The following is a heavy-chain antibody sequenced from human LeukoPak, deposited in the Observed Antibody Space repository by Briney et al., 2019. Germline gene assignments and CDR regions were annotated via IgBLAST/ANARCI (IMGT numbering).Heavy chain of an antibody. V-gene: IGHV3-30-3*01. CDR2: ISYDGSNK. J-gene: IGHJ5*02. CDR1: GFTFSSYA. CDR3: ARSPTAINGYFDP. D-gene: IGHD2-2*01. Sequence: GGSLRLSCAASGFTFSSYAMHWVRQAPGKGLEWVAVISYDGSNKYYADSVKGRFTISRDNSKNTLYLQMNSLRADDTAVYYCARSPTAINGYFDPWGQGTLVTVSS.